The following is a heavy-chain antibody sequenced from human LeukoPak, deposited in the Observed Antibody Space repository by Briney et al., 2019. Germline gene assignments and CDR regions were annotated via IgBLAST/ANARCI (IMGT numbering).Heavy chain of an antibody. CDR2: ISGSGGST. J-gene: IGHJ4*02. D-gene: IGHD2-8*01. Sequence: QPGGSLRLSCAASAFTFRSYAMSWVRQAGGKGLEWVSAISGSGGSTYYADSVKGRFTISRDNSKNTLYLQMSSLRAEDTAVYYCVRDLQGGSVSDSYWGPGSLVTVSS. CDR1: AFTFRSYA. V-gene: IGHV3-23*01. CDR3: VRDLQGGSVSDSY.